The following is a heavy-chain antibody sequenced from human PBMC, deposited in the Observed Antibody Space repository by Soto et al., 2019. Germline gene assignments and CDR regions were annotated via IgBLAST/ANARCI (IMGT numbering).Heavy chain of an antibody. V-gene: IGHV4-34*01. D-gene: IGHD6-13*01. J-gene: IGHJ4*02. CDR3: ARTYSSSWSPFDY. CDR2: INQSGST. Sequence: SETLSLTCAVYGGSFSGYYWSWIRQPPGKGLEWIGEINQSGSTNYNPSLKSRVTISVDTSKNQFSLKLSSVTAADTAVYYCARTYSSSWSPFDYWVQGTLVT. CDR1: GGSFSGYY.